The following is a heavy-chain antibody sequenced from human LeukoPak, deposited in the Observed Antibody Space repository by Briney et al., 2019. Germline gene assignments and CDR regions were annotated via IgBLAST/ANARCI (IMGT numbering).Heavy chain of an antibody. CDR2: IYYSGST. V-gene: IGHV4-59*08. CDR1: GGSISSYY. D-gene: IGHD3-9*01. Sequence: PSETLSLTCTVSGGSISSYYWSWIRQPPGKGLEWIGYIYYSGSTNYNPSLKSRVTISVDTSKNQFSLKLSSVTAADTAVYYCARSVRDILTGPGTFDIWGQGTMVTVSS. CDR3: ARSVRDILTGPGTFDI. J-gene: IGHJ3*02.